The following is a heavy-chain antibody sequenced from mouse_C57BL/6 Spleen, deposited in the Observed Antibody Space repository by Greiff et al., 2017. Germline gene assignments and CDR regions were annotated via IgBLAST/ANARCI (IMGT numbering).Heavy chain of an antibody. J-gene: IGHJ2*01. Sequence: VKLMESGAELVKPGASVKLSCKASGYTFTSYWMHWVKQRPGQGLEWIGMIHPNSGSTNYNEKFKSKATLTVDKSSSTAYMQLSSLTSEDSAVYYCARWDYYGSSWGQGTTLTVSS. V-gene: IGHV1-64*01. CDR3: ARWDYYGSS. CDR1: GYTFTSYW. D-gene: IGHD1-1*01. CDR2: IHPNSGST.